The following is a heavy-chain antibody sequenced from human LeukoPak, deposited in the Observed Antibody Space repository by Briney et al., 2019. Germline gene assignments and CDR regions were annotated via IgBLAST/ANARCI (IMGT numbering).Heavy chain of an antibody. CDR3: ARQPRGYSYGYHFDY. Sequence: PSETLSLTCTVSGGSISSYYWSWIRQPPGKGLEWIGYISYSGSTNSNPSLKSRVTISVDTSKNQFSPKLSSVTAADTAVYYCARQPRGYSYGYHFDYWGQGTLVTVSS. D-gene: IGHD5-18*01. V-gene: IGHV4-59*08. CDR1: GGSISSYY. CDR2: ISYSGST. J-gene: IGHJ4*02.